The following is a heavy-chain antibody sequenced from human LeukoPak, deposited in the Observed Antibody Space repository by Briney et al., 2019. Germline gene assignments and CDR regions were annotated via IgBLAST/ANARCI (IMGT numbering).Heavy chain of an antibody. CDR1: GFTFSNYA. J-gene: IGHJ4*02. Sequence: PGASLRLSCAASGFTFSNYAMSWVRQAPGKGLEWVSAILGSGGSTYYADSAKGRFTVSRDNSKSTLYLQMNSLRAEDTALYYCAKWGDYDVLTGYYVPDYWGQGTLVTVSS. CDR2: ILGSGGST. D-gene: IGHD3-9*01. V-gene: IGHV3-23*01. CDR3: AKWGDYDVLTGYYVPDY.